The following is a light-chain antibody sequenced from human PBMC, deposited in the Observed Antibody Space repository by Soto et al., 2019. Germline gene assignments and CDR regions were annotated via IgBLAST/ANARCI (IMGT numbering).Light chain of an antibody. V-gene: IGKV3-20*01. Sequence: EIVLTQSPGTLSLSPGERATLSCSASQSLNTMSSAWYQKKPGQAPRLLIYATSTRATGTPDRFSGSGSGTDFSLTIPRLEPEHYAVDDCQQYDGSVRYLFGPGTHLEVK. J-gene: IGKJ2*01. CDR2: ATS. CDR1: QSLNTMS. CDR3: QQYDGSVRYL.